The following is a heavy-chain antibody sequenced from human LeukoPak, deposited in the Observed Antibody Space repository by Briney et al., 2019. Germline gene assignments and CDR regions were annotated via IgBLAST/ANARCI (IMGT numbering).Heavy chain of an antibody. CDR2: IYTSGTT. V-gene: IGHV4-61*02. D-gene: IGHD2-2*01. Sequence: PSETLSLTCTVSGGSISSGSYYRSWIRQPAGKGLEWIGRIYTSGTTNYNPSLKSRVTISLDTSKNQFSLKLSSVTAADTAVYYCARDGLVVPAAMPYYYYYAMDVWGQGTTVTVSS. J-gene: IGHJ6*02. CDR1: GGSISSGSYY. CDR3: ARDGLVVPAAMPYYYYYAMDV.